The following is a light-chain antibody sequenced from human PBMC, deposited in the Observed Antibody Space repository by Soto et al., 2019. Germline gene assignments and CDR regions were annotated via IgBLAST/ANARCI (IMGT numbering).Light chain of an antibody. Sequence: EIVLTQSPATLSVSPGERATLSCRASQSVSSNLAWYQQKPGQAPRLLIYGASTRATGIPARFSGSGSGTEFTLPISSLQSEDFAAYYCQQYNNWPPITFGQGTRLEIK. CDR2: GAS. V-gene: IGKV3-15*01. J-gene: IGKJ5*01. CDR3: QQYNNWPPIT. CDR1: QSVSSN.